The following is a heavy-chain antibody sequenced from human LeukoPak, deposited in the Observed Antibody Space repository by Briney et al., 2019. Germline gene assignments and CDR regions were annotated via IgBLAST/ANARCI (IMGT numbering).Heavy chain of an antibody. D-gene: IGHD5-12*01. V-gene: IGHV4-38-2*02. J-gene: IGHJ4*02. CDR2: FHHGGNT. CDR3: ARSAKWLPFDY. CDR1: GHSISSGDF. Sequence: SETLSLTCTVSGHSISSGDFWGWIRQPPGKGLEWIGSFHHGGNTYYNPSLKSRLTTSVDTSKNQFSLKLSSVTAADTAVYYCARSAKWLPFDYWGQGTLVTVSS.